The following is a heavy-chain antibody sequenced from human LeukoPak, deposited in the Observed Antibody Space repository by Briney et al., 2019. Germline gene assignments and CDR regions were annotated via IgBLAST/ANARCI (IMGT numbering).Heavy chain of an antibody. CDR1: GGSISSYY. J-gene: IGHJ6*03. Sequence: SETLSLTCTVSGGSISSYYWSWIRQPPGKGLEWIGYIYYSGSTNYNPSLKSRVTISVDTSKNQFSLKLSSVTAADTAVYYCARQFHGSGRWGRDYCYYMDVWGKGTTVTISS. CDR3: ARQFHGSGRWGRDYCYYMDV. V-gene: IGHV4-59*08. CDR2: IYYSGST. D-gene: IGHD3-10*01.